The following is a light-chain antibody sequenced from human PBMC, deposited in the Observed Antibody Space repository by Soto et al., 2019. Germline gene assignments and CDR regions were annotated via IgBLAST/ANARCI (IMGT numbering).Light chain of an antibody. CDR3: QQSYGTPLT. CDR1: QRINNN. V-gene: IGKV1-39*01. CDR2: DVS. Sequence: IQMTQSPSSLSASVGDRVTITCRASQRINNNLNWYQKKPGKAPKLLVYDVSSLQGGVPSRFSGSGSGTDFTLTISSLQPEDFATYYCQQSYGTPLTFGGGTKVEIK. J-gene: IGKJ4*01.